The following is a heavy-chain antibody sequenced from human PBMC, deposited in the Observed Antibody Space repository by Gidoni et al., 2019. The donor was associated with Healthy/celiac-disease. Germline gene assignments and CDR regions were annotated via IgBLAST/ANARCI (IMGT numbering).Heavy chain of an antibody. D-gene: IGHD6-19*01. J-gene: IGHJ4*02. Sequence: QMHLVQSGPEVQQPGPSVKVSCKASGFTCTSSSVQWVRQARGQRLEWIGWIVVGSGNTNYAQKFQERVTITRDMSTSTAYMELSSLRSEDTAVYYCAADPDQGLVPHYWGQGTLVTVSS. CDR2: IVVGSGNT. CDR3: AADPDQGLVPHY. V-gene: IGHV1-58*01. CDR1: GFTCTSSS.